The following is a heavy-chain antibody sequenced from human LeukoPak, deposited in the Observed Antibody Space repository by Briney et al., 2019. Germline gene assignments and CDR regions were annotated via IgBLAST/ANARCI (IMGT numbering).Heavy chain of an antibody. Sequence: ASVKVSCKASGYTLTSYDINWVRHATGQGLEWMGWMNPNRGNTRYAQKFRGRVTITRNTSISTACRVLSSLRSEDTAVYYCASGSGSSSWSLGFPFDPWGQGTLVAVSS. V-gene: IGHV1-8*03. CDR3: ASGSGSSSWSLGFPFDP. CDR1: GYTLTSYD. CDR2: MNPNRGNT. J-gene: IGHJ5*02. D-gene: IGHD6-13*01.